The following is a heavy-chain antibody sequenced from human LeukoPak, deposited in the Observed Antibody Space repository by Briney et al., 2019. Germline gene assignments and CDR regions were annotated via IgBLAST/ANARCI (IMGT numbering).Heavy chain of an antibody. V-gene: IGHV1-8*01. CDR1: GYTFTSYD. J-gene: IGHJ6*02. CDR2: MNPNSGNT. Sequence: ASVKVSCKASGYTFTSYDINWVRQATGQGLGWMGWMNPNSGNTGYAQKFQGRVTMTRNTSISTAYMELSSLRSEDTAVYYRARGHLPTGYYYYYGMDVWGQGTTVTVSS. CDR3: ARGHLPTGYYYYYGMDV.